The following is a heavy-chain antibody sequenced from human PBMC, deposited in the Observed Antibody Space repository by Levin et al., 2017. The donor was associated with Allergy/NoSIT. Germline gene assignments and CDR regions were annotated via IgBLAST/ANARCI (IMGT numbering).Heavy chain of an antibody. V-gene: IGHV1-18*01. J-gene: IGHJ6*02. CDR3: ARVSRITNAQGRYYYYYGMDV. CDR1: GYTFTSYG. D-gene: IGHD3-3*01. CDR2: ISAYNGNT. Sequence: ASVKVSCKASGYTFTSYGISWVRQAPGQGLEWMGWISAYNGNTNYAQKLQGRVTMTTDTSTSTAYMELRSLRSDDTAVYYCARVSRITNAQGRYYYYYGMDVWGQGTTVTVSS.